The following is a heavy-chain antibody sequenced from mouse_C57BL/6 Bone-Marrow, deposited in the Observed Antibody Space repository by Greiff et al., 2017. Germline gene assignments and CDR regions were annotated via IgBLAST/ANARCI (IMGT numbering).Heavy chain of an antibody. CDR3: AITTVVAIDY. CDR2: IYPGSGST. V-gene: IGHV1-55*01. CDR1: GYTFTSYW. J-gene: IGHJ2*01. Sequence: QVQLQQPGAELVKPGASVKMSCKASGYTFTSYWITWVKQRPGQGLEWIGDIYPGSGSTTSNEKFKSKATLTVDTSSSTAYMQLSSLTSEDSAVYYGAITTVVAIDYRGQGTTLTVSS. D-gene: IGHD1-1*01.